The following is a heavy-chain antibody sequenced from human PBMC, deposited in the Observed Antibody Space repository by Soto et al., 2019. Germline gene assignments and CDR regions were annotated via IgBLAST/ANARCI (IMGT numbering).Heavy chain of an antibody. J-gene: IGHJ6*02. CDR2: ISHDGSNK. CDR1: GFTFSSYG. V-gene: IGHV3-30*18. D-gene: IGHD1-20*01. CDR3: ANELPDNNYYYYGMDV. Sequence: GGSLSLSCAASGFTFSSYGMHWVRQAPGKGLEWVAVISHDGSNKYYADSVKGRFTISRDNSKNTLYLQMNSLRAEDTAVYYCANELPDNNYYYYGMDVWGQGTTVTVSS.